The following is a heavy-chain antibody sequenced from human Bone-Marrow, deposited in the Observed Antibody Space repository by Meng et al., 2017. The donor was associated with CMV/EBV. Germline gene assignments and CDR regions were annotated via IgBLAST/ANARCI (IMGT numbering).Heavy chain of an antibody. CDR2: TSYRSKWFN. V-gene: IGHV6-1*01. CDR1: GDSVSSNSVA. J-gene: IGHJ4*02. CDR3: TRQNGGNDY. Sequence: SQTLSLTCAISGDSVSSNSVAWNWIRQSPSRGLEWLGRTSYRSKWFNDYAVSVKSRITINADTSQNHFSLQLNSVTPEDTAVYYCTRQNGGNDYWGQGTLVTVSS.